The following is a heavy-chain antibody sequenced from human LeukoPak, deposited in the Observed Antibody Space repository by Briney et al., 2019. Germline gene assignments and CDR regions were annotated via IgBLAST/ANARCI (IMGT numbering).Heavy chain of an antibody. J-gene: IGHJ4*02. Sequence: TSETLSLTCTVSGGSISSSSYYWGWIRQPPGEGLEWIGSIYYSGSTYYNPSLKSRVTISVDTSKNQFSLKLSSVTAADTAVYYCAEGVDYWGQGTLVTVSS. CDR2: IYYSGST. V-gene: IGHV4-39*01. CDR3: AEGVDY. CDR1: GGSISSSSYY.